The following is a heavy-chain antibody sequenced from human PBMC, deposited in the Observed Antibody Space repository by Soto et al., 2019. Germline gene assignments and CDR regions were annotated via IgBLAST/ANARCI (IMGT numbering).Heavy chain of an antibody. CDR1: GGTFSSYA. Sequence: QVQLVQSGAEVKKPGSSVKVSCKASGGTFSSYAISWVRQAPGHGLECMGGIIPSSGTANYAQKFQGRVTITADESTSTAYMELSSLRSEDTAVYYCARSQGSSTSLEIYYYYYYGMDVWGQGTTVTVSS. D-gene: IGHD2-2*01. J-gene: IGHJ6*02. V-gene: IGHV1-69*01. CDR2: IIPSSGTA. CDR3: ARSQGSSTSLEIYYYYYYGMDV.